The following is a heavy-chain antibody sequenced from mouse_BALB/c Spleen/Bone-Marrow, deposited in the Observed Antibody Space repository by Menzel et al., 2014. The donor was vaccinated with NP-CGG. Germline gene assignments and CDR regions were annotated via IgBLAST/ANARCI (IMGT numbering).Heavy chain of an antibody. V-gene: IGHV5-6*01. J-gene: IGHJ4*01. CDR3: ARHRDAMDY. Sequence: EVQLVESGGDLVKPGGSLKLSCAASGFTFSSYGMSWVRQTPDKRLEWVATISSGGSYTYYPDSVKGRFTISRGNAKNTLYLQMSSLKSEDTAMYYCARHRDAMDYWGQGTSITVSS. CDR2: ISSGGSYT. CDR1: GFTFSSYG. D-gene: IGHD3-3*01.